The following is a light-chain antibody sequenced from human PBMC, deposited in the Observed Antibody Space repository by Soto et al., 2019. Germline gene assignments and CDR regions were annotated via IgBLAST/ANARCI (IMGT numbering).Light chain of an antibody. CDR2: EAS. Sequence: EIVLTQSPATLSLSPGERATLSFRASQSVSVYLAWYQQKRGQAPRLLIYEASNRATGIPARFSGSGSGTDFTLTISSLEPEDFAVYYCQQRSNGVTFGPGTKVDFK. J-gene: IGKJ3*01. CDR3: QQRSNGVT. V-gene: IGKV3-11*01. CDR1: QSVSVY.